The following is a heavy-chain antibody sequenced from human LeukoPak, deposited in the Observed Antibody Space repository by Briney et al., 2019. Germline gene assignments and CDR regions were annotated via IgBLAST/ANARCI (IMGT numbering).Heavy chain of an antibody. D-gene: IGHD2-15*01. CDR3: ATPIGLGRYYQH. CDR1: GYTLTELS. Sequence: GASVKVSCKVSGYTLTELSMHWVRQAPGKGLEWMGGFDPEDGETIYAQKFQGRVSMTEDTSTDTAYMELSSLRSEDTAVYYCATPIGLGRYYQHWGQGTLVTVSS. V-gene: IGHV1-24*01. J-gene: IGHJ4*02. CDR2: FDPEDGET.